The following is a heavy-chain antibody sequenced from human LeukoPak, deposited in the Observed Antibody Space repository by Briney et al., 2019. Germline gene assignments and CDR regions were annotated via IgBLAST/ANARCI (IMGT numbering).Heavy chain of an antibody. CDR1: GFTFISYG. CDR3: AKNLVPGGYYYYYMDV. J-gene: IGHJ6*03. Sequence: GFLRLSCAASGFTFISYGMHWVRQAPGKGLEWVAVIWYDGSNKYYADSVKGRFTISRDNSKNTLYLQMNSLRAEDTAVYYCAKNLVPGGYYYYYMDVWGKGTTVTVSS. D-gene: IGHD1-26*01. CDR2: IWYDGSNK. V-gene: IGHV3-33*06.